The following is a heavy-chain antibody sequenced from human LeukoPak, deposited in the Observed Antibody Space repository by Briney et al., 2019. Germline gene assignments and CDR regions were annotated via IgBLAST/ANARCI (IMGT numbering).Heavy chain of an antibody. CDR2: IYTSGST. CDR3: ARDPGYYGSGTRGAFDI. J-gene: IGHJ3*02. D-gene: IGHD3-10*01. V-gene: IGHV4-4*07. CDR1: GGSISSYY. Sequence: PSETLSLTCTVSGGSISSYYWSWIRQPAGKGLEWIGRIYTSGSTNYNPSFKSRVTMSVDTSKNQFSLKLSSVTAADTAEYYCARDPGYYGSGTRGAFDIWGQGTMVTVSS.